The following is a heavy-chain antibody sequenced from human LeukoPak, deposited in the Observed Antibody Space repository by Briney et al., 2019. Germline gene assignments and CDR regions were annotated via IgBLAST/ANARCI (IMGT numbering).Heavy chain of an antibody. CDR1: GGSISSSNYY. Sequence: PSETLSLTCTVSGGSISSSNYYWGWIRQPPGKGLECIGSVYYSGNTYYNPSLKSRVTISVDTSKNQFSLKLSSVTAADTAVYYCASDGGGNYYDKRGYYFDYWGQGTLVTVSS. D-gene: IGHD3-22*01. J-gene: IGHJ4*02. V-gene: IGHV4-39*07. CDR3: ASDGGGNYYDKRGYYFDY. CDR2: VYYSGNT.